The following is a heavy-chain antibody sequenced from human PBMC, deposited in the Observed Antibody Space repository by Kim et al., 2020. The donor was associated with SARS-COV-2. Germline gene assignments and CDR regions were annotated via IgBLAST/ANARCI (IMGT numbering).Heavy chain of an antibody. CDR3: FFLPVAAMGGY. D-gene: IGHD2-2*01. Sequence: GGSLRLSCAASGFTFSDAWMNWVRQASGKGLEWVGRIKSKTDGGTTVYAAPVNGRITISRDDSKNTLYLQMNSLKSEDIAVYYCFFLPVAAMGGYWGQGTLVTVSS. V-gene: IGHV3-15*01. CDR1: GFTFSDAW. CDR2: IKSKTDGGTT. J-gene: IGHJ4*02.